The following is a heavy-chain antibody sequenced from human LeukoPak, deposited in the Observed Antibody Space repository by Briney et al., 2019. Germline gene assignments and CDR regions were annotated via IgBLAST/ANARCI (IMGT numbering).Heavy chain of an antibody. CDR2: ITRGGEVT. J-gene: IGHJ4*02. CDR1: GFTISGYA. Sequence: GGSQRLSCAASGFTISGYAMSWVRQAPGKGLEWVSAITRGGEVTYYADSVKGRFSISRDNSKNTLYLQMSSLRGEDTAIYYCAHCDYDGNAGPYDHWGQGTLVTVSS. CDR3: AHCDYDGNAGPYDH. D-gene: IGHD4-23*01. V-gene: IGHV3-23*01.